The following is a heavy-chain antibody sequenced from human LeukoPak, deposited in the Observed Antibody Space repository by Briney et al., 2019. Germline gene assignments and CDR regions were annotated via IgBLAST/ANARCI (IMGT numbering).Heavy chain of an antibody. V-gene: IGHV3-13*01. D-gene: IGHD1-26*01. CDR2: IGTAGDT. Sequence: GGSLRLSCAASGFTFSSYDMHWVRQATGKGLEWVSAIGTAGDTYYPGSVKGRFTISRENAKSSLYLQMNSLKTEDTAVYYCTKLSTTPPYDPYGMDVWGQGTTVTVSS. CDR1: GFTFSSYD. J-gene: IGHJ6*02. CDR3: TKLSTTPPYDPYGMDV.